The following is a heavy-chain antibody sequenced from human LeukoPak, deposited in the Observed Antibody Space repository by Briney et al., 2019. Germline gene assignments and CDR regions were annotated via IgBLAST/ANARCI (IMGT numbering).Heavy chain of an antibody. CDR3: VRDRVFESLDL. CDR1: GFSLSSYG. D-gene: IGHD3-9*01. J-gene: IGHJ5*02. V-gene: IGHV3-48*01. Sequence: PGGSLRISCVSSGFSLSSYGMNWVLKAPGKGLEWLSFIDTPSRKQYYEDSVKGRFSISRDNAKNTLYQQMISLRVYDTTDYHCVRDRVFESLDLWGRGTLVTVSS. CDR2: IDTPSRKQ.